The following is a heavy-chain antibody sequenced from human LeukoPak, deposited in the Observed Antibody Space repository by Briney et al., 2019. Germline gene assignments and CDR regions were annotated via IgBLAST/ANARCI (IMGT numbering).Heavy chain of an antibody. V-gene: IGHV4-39*07. CDR2: IYHSGST. Sequence: SETLSLTCTVSGGSISSSSYYWGWIRQPPGKGLEWIGSIYHSGSTYYNPSLKSRVTISVDTSKNQFSLKLSSVTAADTAVYYCARVQSGYYGSSGYFSPIYYFDYWGQGTLVTVSS. J-gene: IGHJ4*02. D-gene: IGHD3-22*01. CDR3: ARVQSGYYGSSGYFSPIYYFDY. CDR1: GGSISSSSYY.